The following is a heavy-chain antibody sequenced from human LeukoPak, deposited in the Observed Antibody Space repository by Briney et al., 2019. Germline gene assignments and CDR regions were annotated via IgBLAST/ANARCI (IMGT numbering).Heavy chain of an antibody. D-gene: IGHD1-26*01. J-gene: IGHJ4*02. V-gene: IGHV4-39*07. Sequence: SETLSLTCTVTGGSIRSSSYYWGWIRQPPGKGLEWIGYIYHSGSTYYNPSLKSRVTISVDRSKNQFSLKLSSVTAADTAVYYCARWDLGGSYYFDYWGQGTLVTVSS. CDR3: ARWDLGGSYYFDY. CDR1: GGSIRSSSYY. CDR2: IYHSGST.